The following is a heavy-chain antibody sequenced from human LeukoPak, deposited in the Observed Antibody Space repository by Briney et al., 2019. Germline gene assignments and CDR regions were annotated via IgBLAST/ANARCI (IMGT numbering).Heavy chain of an antibody. J-gene: IGHJ4*02. Sequence: GGSLRLSCAASGVTFSNYGMHWVRQAPGKGLEWGAVISYDGTIKHYADSVKGRFTISRDNSKKTLYLQMNSLRPEDTAMYYCAKVGAWEQLFSLFDYWGQGTLVTVSS. V-gene: IGHV3-30*18. CDR1: GVTFSNYG. D-gene: IGHD5-18*01. CDR2: ISYDGTIK. CDR3: AKVGAWEQLFSLFDY.